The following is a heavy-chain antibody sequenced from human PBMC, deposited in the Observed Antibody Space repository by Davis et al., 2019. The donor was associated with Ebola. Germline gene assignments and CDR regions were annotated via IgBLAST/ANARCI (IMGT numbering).Heavy chain of an antibody. CDR1: GFTFSSYA. J-gene: IGHJ1*01. Sequence: GGSLRLSCAASGFTFSSYAMHWVRQAPGKGLEWVAVISYDGSNKYYADSVKGRFTISRDNSKNTLYLQMNSLRAEDTAVYYCSRVDGYTQVEYFQHWGQGTLVTVSS. CDR3: SRVDGYTQVEYFQH. D-gene: IGHD5-24*01. CDR2: ISYDGSNK. V-gene: IGHV3-30-3*01.